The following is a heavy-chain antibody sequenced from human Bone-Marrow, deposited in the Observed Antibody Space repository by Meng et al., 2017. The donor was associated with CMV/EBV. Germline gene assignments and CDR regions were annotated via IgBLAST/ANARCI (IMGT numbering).Heavy chain of an antibody. Sequence: ASVKVSCKASGYTFTGYYMHWARQAPGQGLEWMGWISAYNGNTNYAQKLQGRVTMTTDTSTSTAYMELRSLRSDDTAVYYCASELGYCSGGSCYRWFDPWGQGTLVTVSS. V-gene: IGHV1-18*04. D-gene: IGHD2-15*01. CDR2: ISAYNGNT. CDR3: ASELGYCSGGSCYRWFDP. J-gene: IGHJ5*02. CDR1: GYTFTGYY.